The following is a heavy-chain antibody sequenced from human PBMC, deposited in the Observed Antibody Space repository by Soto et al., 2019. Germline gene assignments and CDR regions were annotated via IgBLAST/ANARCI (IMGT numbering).Heavy chain of an antibody. D-gene: IGHD2-15*01. CDR2: VSIGGST. Sequence: GGSLRLSCAASGFTFSSYAMGWVRYGPGKGLEWVAVVSIGGSTHYADSVRGRFTISRDNSKNTLSLQMNSLTAEDTAVYFCAKRRGAGGHFDYWGQGALVTVSS. V-gene: IGHV3-23*01. CDR3: AKRRGAGGHFDY. CDR1: GFTFSSYA. J-gene: IGHJ4*02.